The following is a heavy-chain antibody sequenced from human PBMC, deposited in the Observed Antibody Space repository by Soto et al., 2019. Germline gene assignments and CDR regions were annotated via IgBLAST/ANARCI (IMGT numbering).Heavy chain of an antibody. CDR3: AVGYRSGWYYLDS. Sequence: PGGSLRLSCAASGFTFSSYAMSWVRQAPGKGLEWVSSITGSGGSTFYADSVKGRFTISRDKSKSTLFLQMHSLRAEDTAVYYCAVGYRSGWYYLDSWGQGTLVTVSS. D-gene: IGHD6-19*01. CDR1: GFTFSSYA. J-gene: IGHJ4*02. V-gene: IGHV3-23*01. CDR2: ITGSGGST.